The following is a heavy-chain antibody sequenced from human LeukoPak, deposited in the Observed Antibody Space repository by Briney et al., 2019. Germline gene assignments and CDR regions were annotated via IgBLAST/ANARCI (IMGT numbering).Heavy chain of an antibody. D-gene: IGHD3-9*01. CDR2: IRSKANSYAT. CDR3: AKDTYYDILTGYNNFDY. Sequence: GGSLRLSCAASGFTFSGSAMHWVRQTSGKGLEWVGHIRSKANSYATAYAASVKGRFTISRDNSKNTLYLQMNSLRAEDTAVYYCAKDTYYDILTGYNNFDYWGQGTLVTVSS. J-gene: IGHJ4*02. V-gene: IGHV3-73*01. CDR1: GFTFSGSA.